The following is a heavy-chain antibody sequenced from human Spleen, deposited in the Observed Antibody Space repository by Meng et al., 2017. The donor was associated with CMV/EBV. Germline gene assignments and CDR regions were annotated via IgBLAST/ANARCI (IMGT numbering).Heavy chain of an antibody. Sequence: FSSYALTWGRQAPGKRLEWVSAISGSGGSTYYADSVKGRFTISRDNSKNTVYLQMNSLRAEDTAVYYCARDHSGSGYYYYYYGMDVWGQGTTVTVSS. J-gene: IGHJ6*02. V-gene: IGHV3-23*01. CDR3: ARDHSGSGYYYYYYGMDV. D-gene: IGHD3-22*01. CDR1: FSSYA. CDR2: ISGSGGST.